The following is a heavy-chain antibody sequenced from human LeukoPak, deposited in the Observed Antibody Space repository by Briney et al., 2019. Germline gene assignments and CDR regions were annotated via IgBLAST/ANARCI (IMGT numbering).Heavy chain of an antibody. CDR2: INPSGGST. V-gene: IGHV1-46*01. CDR1: GYTFTGYY. CDR3: ATVPRSDVRDAFDI. Sequence: ASVKVSCKASGYTFTGYYMHWVRQAPGQGLEWMGIINPSGGSTSYAQKFQGRVTMTRDMSTSTVYMDLSSLRSDDTAVYYCATVPRSDVRDAFDIWGQGTMVTVSS. J-gene: IGHJ3*02.